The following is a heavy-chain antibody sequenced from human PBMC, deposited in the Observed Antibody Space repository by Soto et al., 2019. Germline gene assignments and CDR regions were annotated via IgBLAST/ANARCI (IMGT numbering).Heavy chain of an antibody. J-gene: IGHJ5*02. CDR1: GGSIRSGD. CDR2: IYYGGSI. D-gene: IGHD3-22*01. CDR3: TGAYYDVSGYSLDP. V-gene: IGHV4-59*01. Sequence: SETMSLSCSVSGGSIRSGDWTWIRQPPGKGLEWIGYIYYGGSINYNPSLKSRVIISVDTAKNQFSLRLSSVSAADMAVYYCTGAYYDVSGYSLDPWGQGTSVTVSS.